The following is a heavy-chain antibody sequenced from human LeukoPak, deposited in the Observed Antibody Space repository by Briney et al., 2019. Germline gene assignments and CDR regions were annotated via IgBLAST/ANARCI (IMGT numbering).Heavy chain of an antibody. D-gene: IGHD3-9*01. Sequence: SETLSLTCTVSGGSISSYYWSWIRQPPGKGLEWIGYIYYSGSTNYNPSLKSRVTISVDTSKNQFSLKLSSVTAEDTAVYYCARAEMDYDVLTGYYTAQTFDYWGQGTLVTVSS. CDR1: GGSISSYY. CDR2: IYYSGST. V-gene: IGHV4-59*01. CDR3: ARAEMDYDVLTGYYTAQTFDY. J-gene: IGHJ4*02.